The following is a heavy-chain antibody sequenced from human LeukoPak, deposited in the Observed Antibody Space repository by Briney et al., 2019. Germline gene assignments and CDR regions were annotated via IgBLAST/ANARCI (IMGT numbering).Heavy chain of an antibody. Sequence: GGSLRLSCAASGFTFDDYAMHWVRQAPGKGLEGVSGISWNSGSIGYADSVKGRFTISRDNAKNSLYLQMNSLRAEDTALYYCAKDGGIAYYYYGMDVWGQGTTVTVSS. V-gene: IGHV3-9*01. CDR2: ISWNSGSI. D-gene: IGHD6-13*01. CDR1: GFTFDDYA. CDR3: AKDGGIAYYYYGMDV. J-gene: IGHJ6*02.